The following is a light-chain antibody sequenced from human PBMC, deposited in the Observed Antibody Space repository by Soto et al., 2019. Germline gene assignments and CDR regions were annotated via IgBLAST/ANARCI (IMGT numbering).Light chain of an antibody. J-gene: IGLJ2*01. V-gene: IGLV2-14*01. CDR3: TAYASGSSHVV. CDR1: SSDIGGYDY. Sequence: QSALTQPASVSGSPGQSITLSCTGTSSDIGGYDYVSWYQRHPGKAPKLIIYDVNNRPSGVSNRFSGSKSGNTASLTISGLQAEDEADYYCTAYASGSSHVVFGCGTKVTVL. CDR2: DVN.